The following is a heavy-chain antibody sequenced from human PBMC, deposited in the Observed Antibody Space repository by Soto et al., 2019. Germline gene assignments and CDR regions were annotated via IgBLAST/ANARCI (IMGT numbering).Heavy chain of an antibody. CDR2: ISGSGGST. CDR1: GFTFSSYA. CDR3: ANSYSSSWAYFDY. J-gene: IGHJ4*02. D-gene: IGHD6-13*01. V-gene: IGHV3-23*01. Sequence: HPGGSLRLSCAASGFTFSSYAMSWVRQAPGKGLEWVSAISGSGGSTYYADSVKGRFTISRDNSKNTLYLQMNSLRAEDTAVYYCANSYSSSWAYFDYWSQGTLVTVSS.